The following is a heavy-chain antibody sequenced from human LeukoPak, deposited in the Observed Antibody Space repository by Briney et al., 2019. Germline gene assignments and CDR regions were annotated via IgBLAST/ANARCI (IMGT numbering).Heavy chain of an antibody. D-gene: IGHD3-3*01. CDR2: IRSKGHGGTT. CDR3: TRDAYYDFWSGYYFFEY. J-gene: IGHJ4*02. Sequence: GGSLRLSCTASGFTFGDYSMSWVRQAPGEGLEWVGFIRSKGHGGTTEYAASVKGRFTISRDDSQSIAYLQMNSLKTEDTAVYFCTRDAYYDFWSGYYFFEYWGQGTLVTFSS. CDR1: GFTFGDYS. V-gene: IGHV3-49*04.